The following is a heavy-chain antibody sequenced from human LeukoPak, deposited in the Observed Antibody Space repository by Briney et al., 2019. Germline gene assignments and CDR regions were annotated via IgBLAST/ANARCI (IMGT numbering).Heavy chain of an antibody. CDR2: ISWDGGST. CDR3: AKDGVDTALHP. CDR1: GFTFDDYA. V-gene: IGHV3-43D*04. J-gene: IGHJ5*02. Sequence: PGGSLRLSCAASGFTFDDYAMHWVRQAPGKGLEWVSLISWDGGSTYYADSVKGRFTISRDNSKNSLYLQMNSLRAEDTALYCCAKDGVDTALHPWGQGTLVTVSS. D-gene: IGHD5-18*01.